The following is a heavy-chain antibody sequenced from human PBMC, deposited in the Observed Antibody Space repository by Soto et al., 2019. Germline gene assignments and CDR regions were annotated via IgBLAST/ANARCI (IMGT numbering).Heavy chain of an antibody. D-gene: IGHD4-17*01. V-gene: IGHV1-46*01. CDR2: INPSGGST. Sequence: ASVKVSCKASGYTFTSYYMHWVRQAPGQGLEWMGIINPSGGSTSYAQKFQGRVTMTRDTSTSTVYMELSSLRSEDTAVYYCARMTTVTTGGWEIGGMDVWGQGTTVTVSS. J-gene: IGHJ6*02. CDR1: GYTFTSYY. CDR3: ARMTTVTTGGWEIGGMDV.